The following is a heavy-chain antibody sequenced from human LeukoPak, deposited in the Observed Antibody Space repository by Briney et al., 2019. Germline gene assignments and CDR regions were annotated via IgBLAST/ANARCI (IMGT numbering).Heavy chain of an antibody. J-gene: IGHJ6*03. CDR3: ARHISGYYNYYYYYYMNV. CDR1: GYSISSGYY. V-gene: IGHV4-38-2*01. D-gene: IGHD3-22*01. CDR2: IYHSGST. Sequence: SETLSLTCVVSGYSISSGYYWGWIRQPPGKGLEWIGSIYHSGSTYYNPSLKSRVTISVDTSKNQFSLKLSSVTAADTAVYYCARHISGYYNYYYYYYMNVWGKGTTVTVSS.